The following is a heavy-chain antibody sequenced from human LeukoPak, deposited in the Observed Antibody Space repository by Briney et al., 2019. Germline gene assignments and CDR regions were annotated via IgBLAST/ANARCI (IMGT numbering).Heavy chain of an antibody. D-gene: IGHD3-3*01. V-gene: IGHV3-11*04. CDR3: AREYYDLWRSKQHNYMDV. CDR1: GFTFSDYY. J-gene: IGHJ6*03. Sequence: PGGSLRLSCKASGFTFSDYYMSWIRQAPGQGLEWVSYISSSGSTIYYADSVKGRFTISRDNAKNSLYLQMNSLRAEDTAVYYCAREYYDLWRSKQHNYMDVWGKGTTVTVS. CDR2: ISSSGSTI.